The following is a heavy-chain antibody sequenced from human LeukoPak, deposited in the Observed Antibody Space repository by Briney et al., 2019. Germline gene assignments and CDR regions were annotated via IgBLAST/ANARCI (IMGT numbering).Heavy chain of an antibody. V-gene: IGHV4-39*01. CDR3: ARNRDGYNSFDY. J-gene: IGHJ4*02. D-gene: IGHD5-24*01. CDR2: IYYSGST. Sequence: TLSLTCTVSGGSISGSSYYWGWIRQPPGKGLEWIGSIYYSGSTYYNPSLKSRVTISVDTSKNQFSLKLSSVTAADTAVYYCARNRDGYNSFDYWGQGTLVTVSS. CDR1: GGSISGSSYY.